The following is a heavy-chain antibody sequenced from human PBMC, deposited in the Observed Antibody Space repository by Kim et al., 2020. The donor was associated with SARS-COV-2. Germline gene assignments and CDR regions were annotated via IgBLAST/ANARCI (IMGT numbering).Heavy chain of an antibody. D-gene: IGHD2-2*01. V-gene: IGHV3-23*01. CDR3: AKSTFDIVVVPAAPDLDY. CDR1: GFTFSSYA. Sequence: GGSLRLSWAASGFTFSSYAMSWVRQAPGKGLEWVSVISGSGDNTCYADSVKGRFTISRDNSKNTLYLQMNSLRAEDTAVYYCAKSTFDIVVVPAAPDLDYWGQGTLVTVFS. J-gene: IGHJ4*02. CDR2: ISGSGDNT.